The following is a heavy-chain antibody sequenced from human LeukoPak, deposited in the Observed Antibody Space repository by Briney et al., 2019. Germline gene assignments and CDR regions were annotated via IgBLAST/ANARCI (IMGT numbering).Heavy chain of an antibody. V-gene: IGHV7-4-1*02. CDR1: EYTFTSYA. D-gene: IGHD6-13*01. CDR2: MNTNTGNP. Sequence: ASVKVSCKASEYTFTSYAMNWVRQAPGQGLEWMGWMNTNTGNPTYARGFTGRFVFSLDTAVNTAYLEISSLKGEDSAVYYCARGGSSWYDYWGQGTLVTVSS. CDR3: ARGGSSWYDY. J-gene: IGHJ4*02.